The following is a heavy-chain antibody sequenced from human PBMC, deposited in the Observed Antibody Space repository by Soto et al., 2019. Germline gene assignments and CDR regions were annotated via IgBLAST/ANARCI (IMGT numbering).Heavy chain of an antibody. V-gene: IGHV4-34*01. J-gene: IGHJ4*02. CDR2: INHSGST. CDR3: AREGLSSGWYLGV. Sequence: QVQLQQWGAGLLKPSETLSLTCAVYGGSFSGYYWSWIRQPPGKGLEWIGEINHSGSTNYNPSLKSRVTISVDTSKNQFSLKLSSVTAADTAVYYCAREGLSSGWYLGVWGQGTLVTVSS. D-gene: IGHD6-19*01. CDR1: GGSFSGYY.